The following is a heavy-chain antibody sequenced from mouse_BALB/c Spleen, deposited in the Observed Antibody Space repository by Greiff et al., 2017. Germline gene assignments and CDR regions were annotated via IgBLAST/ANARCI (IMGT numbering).Heavy chain of an antibody. CDR1: GYAFTNYL. CDR3: ARDDGYSFYAMDY. CDR2: INPGSGGT. D-gene: IGHD2-3*01. J-gene: IGHJ4*01. Sequence: QVQLQQSGAELVRPGTSVKVSCKASGYAFTNYLIEWVKQRPGQGLEWIGVINPGSGGTNYNEKFKGKATLTAHKSSSTAYMQLSSLTSDDSAVYFCARDDGYSFYAMDYWGQGTSVTVSS. V-gene: IGHV1-54*01.